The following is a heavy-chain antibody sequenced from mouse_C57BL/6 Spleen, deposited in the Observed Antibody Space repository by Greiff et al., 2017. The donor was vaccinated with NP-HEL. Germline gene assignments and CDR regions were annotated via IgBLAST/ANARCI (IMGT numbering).Heavy chain of an antibody. D-gene: IGHD1-1*01. J-gene: IGHJ4*01. V-gene: IGHV1-19*01. CDR3: ARRDYYGSSYGEGMDY. CDR2: INPYNGGT. Sequence: EVQRVESGPVLVKPGASVKMSCKASGYTFTDYYMNWVKQSHGKSLEWIGVINPYNGGTSYNQKFKGKATLTVDKSSSTAYMELNSLTSEDSAVYYCARRDYYGSSYGEGMDYWGQGTSVTVSS. CDR1: GYTFTDYY.